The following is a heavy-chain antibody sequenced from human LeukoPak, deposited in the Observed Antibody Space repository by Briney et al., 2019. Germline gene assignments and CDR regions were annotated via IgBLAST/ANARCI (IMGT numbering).Heavy chain of an antibody. Sequence: GGSLRLSCAASGFTFDDYGMSWVRQAPGKGLEWVSGINWNGGSTGYADSVKGRFTISRDNAKNSLYLQMNSLRAEDTALYYCARVLAGVSMLPGYYSDHFDYWGQGTLVTVSS. CDR1: GFTFDDYG. V-gene: IGHV3-20*04. CDR2: INWNGGST. CDR3: ARVLAGVSMLPGYYSDHFDY. D-gene: IGHD3-9*01. J-gene: IGHJ4*02.